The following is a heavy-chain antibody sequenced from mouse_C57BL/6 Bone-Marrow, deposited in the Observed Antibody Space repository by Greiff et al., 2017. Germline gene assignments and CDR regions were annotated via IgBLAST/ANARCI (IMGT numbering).Heavy chain of an antibody. CDR2: IHPNNSST. Sequence: QVQLQQPGAELVKPGASVKLSCKASGYTFPSYWMHWVKQRPGPGLEWIGMIHPNNSSTNYNEKFKRKATMTVDTSYSKAYMHPSSLTSEDSAVFFCSRRGDCSFGGFAYWGQGTLVTVSA. V-gene: IGHV1-64*01. D-gene: IGHD2-13*01. CDR3: SRRGDCSFGGFAY. J-gene: IGHJ3*01. CDR1: GYTFPSYW.